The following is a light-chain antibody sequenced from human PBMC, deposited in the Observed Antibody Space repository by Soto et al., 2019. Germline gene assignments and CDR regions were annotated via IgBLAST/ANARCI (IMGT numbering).Light chain of an antibody. V-gene: IGKV3-15*01. CDR2: DAS. CDR3: QQCRKWPLT. CDR1: QSVYNN. J-gene: IGKJ4*01. Sequence: EIVMTQSPATLSVSPGEAATLSCKASQSVYNNLAWYQQSPGQPPRLLLYDASTRATGISARFSGSGYGTEFTLTISSLQSEDCAVYFCQQCRKWPLTFGGGTKVEIK.